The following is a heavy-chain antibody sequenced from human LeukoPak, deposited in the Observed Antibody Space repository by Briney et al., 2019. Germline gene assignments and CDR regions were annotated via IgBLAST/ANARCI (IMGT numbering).Heavy chain of an antibody. CDR2: ISYAGST. D-gene: IGHD2/OR15-2a*01. CDR3: ARLLMTNIVLF. Sequence: PSETLSLTCAVSGDSVSRNGFYWGWVRQSPGMGLEWVDSISYAGSTYYNPSLRSRITLSLAASKNQFSLRLTSVTAADTGIYYCARLLMTNIVLFWGRGTPVAVSS. J-gene: IGHJ4*02. V-gene: IGHV4-39*01. CDR1: GDSVSRNGFY.